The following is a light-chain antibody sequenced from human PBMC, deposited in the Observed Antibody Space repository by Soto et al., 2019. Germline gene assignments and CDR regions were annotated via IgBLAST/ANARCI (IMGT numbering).Light chain of an antibody. CDR1: NIGSKS. Sequence: SYELAQPPSVSVAPGQTARITCGGYNIGSKSVQWYQQKPGQAPVKVVPERFSGSKSGNTATLTISRVDAGDEADYDCQVFDGDSDHVVFGGGTKLTVL. CDR3: QVFDGDSDHVV. J-gene: IGLJ2*01. V-gene: IGLV3-21*02.